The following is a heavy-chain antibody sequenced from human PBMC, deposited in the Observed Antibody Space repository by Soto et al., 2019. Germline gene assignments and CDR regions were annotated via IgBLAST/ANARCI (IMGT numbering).Heavy chain of an antibody. V-gene: IGHV3-48*01. Sequence: GGSLRLSCAASGFTFSSYSMNWVRQAPGKGLEWVSYISSSGSTIYYADSVKGRFTISRDNSKNTLYLQMNSLRAEDTAVYYCARDQRGYSPLDYYYYGMDVWGQGTTVTVSS. CDR2: ISSSGSTI. CDR1: GFTFSSYS. J-gene: IGHJ6*02. CDR3: ARDQRGYSPLDYYYYGMDV. D-gene: IGHD5-12*01.